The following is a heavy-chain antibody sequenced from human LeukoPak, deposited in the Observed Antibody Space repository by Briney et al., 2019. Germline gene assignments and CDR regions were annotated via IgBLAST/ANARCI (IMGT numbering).Heavy chain of an antibody. CDR1: GFTFSSYG. Sequence: GGSLRLSCAASGFTFSSYGMHWVRQAPGKGLEWVSFTRYDGSNKYYADSVKGRFTISRDNSKNTLYLQMNNLRSEDTAVYYCAKPPLDDSFAFDYWGQGTLVTVSS. J-gene: IGHJ4*02. V-gene: IGHV3-30*02. CDR2: TRYDGSNK. D-gene: IGHD5-18*01. CDR3: AKPPLDDSFAFDY.